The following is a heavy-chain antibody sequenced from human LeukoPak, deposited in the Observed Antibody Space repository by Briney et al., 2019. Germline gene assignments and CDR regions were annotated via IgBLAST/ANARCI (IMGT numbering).Heavy chain of an antibody. CDR3: AKDRDILTGYLDY. V-gene: IGHV3-30*18. J-gene: IGHJ4*02. CDR1: GFTFSRYG. D-gene: IGHD3-9*01. Sequence: GRSLRLSCAASGFTFSRYGMHWVRQAPGKGLEWVAVISYDGSNKYYVDSVKGRFTISKDNSKNTLYLQMNSLRAEDTAVYYCAKDRDILTGYLDYWGQGTLVTASS. CDR2: ISYDGSNK.